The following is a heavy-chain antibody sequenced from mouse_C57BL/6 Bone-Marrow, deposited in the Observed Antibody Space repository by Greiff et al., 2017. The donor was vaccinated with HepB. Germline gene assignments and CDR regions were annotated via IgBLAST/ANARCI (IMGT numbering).Heavy chain of an antibody. V-gene: IGHV5-9-1*02. CDR1: GFTFSSYA. D-gene: IGHD2-5*01. CDR2: ISSGGDYI. CDR3: TRDRYSNGLFGY. J-gene: IGHJ2*01. Sequence: EVMLVESGAGLVKPGGSLKLSCAASGFTFSSYAMSWVRQTPEKRLEWVAYISSGGDYIYYADTVKGRFTISRDNARNTLYLQMSSLKSEDQAMYYCTRDRYSNGLFGYWGQGATLTVSS.